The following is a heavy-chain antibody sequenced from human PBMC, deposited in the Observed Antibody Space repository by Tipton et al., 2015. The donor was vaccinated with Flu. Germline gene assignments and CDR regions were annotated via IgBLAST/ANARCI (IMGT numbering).Heavy chain of an antibody. CDR3: ARDVGRTRELLGAAFDY. CDR1: GGSVSSGSYY. Sequence: TLSLTCTVSGGSVSSGSYYWSWIRQPPGKGLEWIGYIYYSGSTNYNPSLKSRVTISVDTSKNQFSLKLSSVTAADTAVYYCARDVGRTRELLGAAFDYWGQGTLVTVSS. D-gene: IGHD1-26*01. V-gene: IGHV4-61*01. J-gene: IGHJ4*02. CDR2: IYYSGST.